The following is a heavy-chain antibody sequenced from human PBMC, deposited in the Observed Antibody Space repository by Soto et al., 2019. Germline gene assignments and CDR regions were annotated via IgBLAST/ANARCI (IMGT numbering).Heavy chain of an antibody. D-gene: IGHD1-1*01. CDR3: ARTRRQKTGQEFDY. V-gene: IGHV4-39*01. CDR2: IYYSGST. CDR1: GGSISSSSYY. J-gene: IGHJ4*02. Sequence: SETLSLTCTVSGGSISSSSYYWGWIRQPPGKGLEWIGSIYYSGSTYYNPSLKSRVTISVDTSKNQFSLKLSSVTAADTAVYYCARTRRQKTGQEFDYWGQGTLVTVSS.